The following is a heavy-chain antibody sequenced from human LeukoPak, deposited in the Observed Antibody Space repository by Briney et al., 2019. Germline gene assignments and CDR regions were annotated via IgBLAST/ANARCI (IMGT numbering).Heavy chain of an antibody. D-gene: IGHD3-10*01. J-gene: IGHJ4*02. V-gene: IGHV1-69*04. CDR2: IIPILGQT. CDR3: AREHVLLWFGELLYAFDY. Sequence: EASVKVSCKGSGGTFGIYGISWVRQAPGRGLEWMGRIIPILGQTNYAQNFQGRVTITADISTSTAYMEMSSLRSEDTAVYYCAREHVLLWFGELLYAFDYWGQGTLVTVSS. CDR1: GGTFGIYG.